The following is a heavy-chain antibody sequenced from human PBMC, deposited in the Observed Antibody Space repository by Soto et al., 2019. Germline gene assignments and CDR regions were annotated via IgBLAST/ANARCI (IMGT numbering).Heavy chain of an antibody. D-gene: IGHD3-3*01. CDR3: ARANYDFWSGYYLPLYYYYMDV. CDR1: GYTFTSYG. V-gene: IGHV1-18*01. CDR2: ISAYNGNT. Sequence: ASVNVSCKASGYTFTSYGISWGRQAPGQGLEWMGWISAYNGNTNYAQKLQGRVTMTTDTSTSTAYMELRSLRSDDTAVYYCARANYDFWSGYYLPLYYYYMDVWGKGTTVTVSS. J-gene: IGHJ6*03.